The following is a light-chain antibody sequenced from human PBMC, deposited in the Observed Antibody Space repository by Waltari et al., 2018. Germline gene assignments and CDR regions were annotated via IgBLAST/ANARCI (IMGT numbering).Light chain of an antibody. Sequence: QSALTQSASVSGSPGQSITISCTGTSSDVGGYNYVSWYQQHPGKAPKLMIDDVTNRPSGVSKRFSGSKSGNTASLTISGLQAEDEAHYYCSSYTSSSTLVVFGGGTKLTVL. CDR1: SSDVGGYNY. CDR3: SSYTSSSTLVV. CDR2: DVT. V-gene: IGLV2-14*03. J-gene: IGLJ2*01.